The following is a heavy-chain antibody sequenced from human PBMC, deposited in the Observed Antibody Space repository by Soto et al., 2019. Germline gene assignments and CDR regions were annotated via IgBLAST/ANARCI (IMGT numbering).Heavy chain of an antibody. CDR1: VDSVSSNSAA. J-gene: IGHJ6*03. CDR2: TYYRSKWYN. V-gene: IGHV6-1*01. CDR3: ARDRGIAAAGGYYYYYMDV. Sequence: SQTLSLTFAISVDSVSSNSAAWNWIRQSPSRGLEWLGRTYYRSKWYNDYAVSVKSRITINPDTSKNQFSLQLNSVTPEDTAVYYCARDRGIAAAGGYYYYYMDVWGKGTTVTVSS. D-gene: IGHD6-13*01.